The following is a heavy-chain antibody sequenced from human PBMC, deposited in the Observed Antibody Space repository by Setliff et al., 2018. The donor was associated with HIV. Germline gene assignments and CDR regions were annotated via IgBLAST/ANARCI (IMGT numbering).Heavy chain of an antibody. D-gene: IGHD3-16*01. J-gene: IGHJ5*02. CDR2: ISSSSTYI. CDR3: TRELAFGRVLAINWFDP. V-gene: IGHV3-21*01. Sequence: GGSLRLSCAASGFTFSNYNMNWVRQAPGKGLEWVSSISSSSTYIYYADSVKGRFTISRDNAKNSLYLQMNSLRAEDTAVYYCTRELAFGRVLAINWFDPWGQGTLVTVSS. CDR1: GFTFSNYN.